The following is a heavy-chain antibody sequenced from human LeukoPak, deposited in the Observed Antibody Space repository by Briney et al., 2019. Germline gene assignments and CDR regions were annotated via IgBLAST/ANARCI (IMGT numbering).Heavy chain of an antibody. D-gene: IGHD4-11*01. CDR3: ARGFYSPHY. Sequence: SETLSLTCTVSGGSISSDYWSRIRQPQGQGLEWVGYIYYSGRTYYNPSLKSRITISVDTSKNQFSLKLSSVTAADTAVYYCARGFYSPHYWGQGTLVSVSS. CDR1: GGSISSDY. J-gene: IGHJ4*02. CDR2: IYYSGRT. V-gene: IGHV4-59*01.